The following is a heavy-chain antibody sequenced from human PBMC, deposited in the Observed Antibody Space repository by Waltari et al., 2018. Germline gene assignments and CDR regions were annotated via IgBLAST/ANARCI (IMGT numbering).Heavy chain of an antibody. J-gene: IGHJ5*02. CDR2: MNPNSGNT. CDR3: ARSLEGWFDP. Sequence: QVQLVQSGAEVKKPGSSVKVSCKASGGTFSSYAISWVRQAPGQGLEWMGWMNPNSGNTGYAQKFQGRVTMTRNTSISTAYMELSSLRSEDTAVYYCARSLEGWFDPWGQGTLVTVSS. CDR1: GGTFSSYA. V-gene: IGHV1-8*02.